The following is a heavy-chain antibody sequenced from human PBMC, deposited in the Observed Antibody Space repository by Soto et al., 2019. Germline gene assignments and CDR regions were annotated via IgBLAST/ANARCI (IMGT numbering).Heavy chain of an antibody. J-gene: IGHJ5*02. CDR1: TFISYW. Sequence: GGSLRLSCAASTFISYWMHWVRQAPGKGLVWVSRINSDGSDTAYADSVKGRFTISRDNAKNTLFLQMNNLRAEDTAVYYCAVVLPSPSWGQGVLVTVSS. V-gene: IGHV3-74*01. D-gene: IGHD2-2*01. CDR3: AVVLPSPS. CDR2: INSDGSDT.